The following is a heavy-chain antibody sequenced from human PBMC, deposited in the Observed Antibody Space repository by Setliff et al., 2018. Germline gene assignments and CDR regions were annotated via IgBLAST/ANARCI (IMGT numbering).Heavy chain of an antibody. CDR1: GYPFTNYG. Sequence: ASVKVSCKTSGYPFTNYGLSWVRQAPGQGLEWMGWISGHNGDTKLAQNFQGRVTVTTDTFTNTGYMELRSLRSDDTAVYYCAREYYDSSGYHGPLDYWGQGTLVTVS. CDR2: ISGHNGDT. J-gene: IGHJ4*02. CDR3: AREYYDSSGYHGPLDY. D-gene: IGHD3-22*01. V-gene: IGHV1-18*01.